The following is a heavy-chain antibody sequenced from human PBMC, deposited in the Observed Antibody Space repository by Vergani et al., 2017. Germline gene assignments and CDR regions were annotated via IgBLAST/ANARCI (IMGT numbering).Heavy chain of an antibody. J-gene: IGHJ4*02. CDR1: GFTFSDYY. D-gene: IGHD3-22*01. CDR2: ISSSGSTI. V-gene: IGHV3-11*01. CDR3: ARALLDYYDSSGYSDY. Sequence: QVQLVESGGGLVKPGGSLRLSCAASGFTFSDYYMSWIRQAPGKGLEWVSYISSSGSTIYYADYVKGRFTISRDNAKNSLYLQMNSLRSEDTAVYYCARALLDYYDSSGYSDYWGQGTLVTVSS.